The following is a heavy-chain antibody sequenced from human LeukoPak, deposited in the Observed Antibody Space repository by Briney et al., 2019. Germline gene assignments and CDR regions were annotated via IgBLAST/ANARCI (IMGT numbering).Heavy chain of an antibody. V-gene: IGHV4-4*02. CDR2: VNLQGST. Sequence: SGTLSLTCGVSGGSISNTNWWTWVRQPPGKGLEWIGEVNLQGSTTYNPSLKSRVAISVAKSELHISLKLTSVTAADTAVYYCAREGGPYRPLDYSGQGTLVTVAS. J-gene: IGHJ4*02. CDR1: GGSISNTNW. CDR3: AREGGPYRPLDY.